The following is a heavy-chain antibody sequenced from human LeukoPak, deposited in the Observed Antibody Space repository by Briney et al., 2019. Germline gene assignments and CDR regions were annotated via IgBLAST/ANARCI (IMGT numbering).Heavy chain of an antibody. CDR3: ARDDNFQFDY. D-gene: IGHD1-1*01. CDR2: INPNTGGT. V-gene: IGHV1-2*02. Sequence: GASVKVSCKASGYTFTAYYMHWARQAPGQGLEWMGWINPNTGGTNYAPKFQGRVTMTRDTSISTAYMVLSSLTFDDTAVYYCARDDNFQFDYWGQGTLATVSS. J-gene: IGHJ4*02. CDR1: GYTFTAYY.